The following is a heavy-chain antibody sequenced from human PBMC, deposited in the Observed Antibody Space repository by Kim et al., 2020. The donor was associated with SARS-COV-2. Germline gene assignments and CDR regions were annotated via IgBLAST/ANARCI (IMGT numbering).Heavy chain of an antibody. CDR2: INHSGST. J-gene: IGHJ6*03. CDR3: ARDGPHRPRNYDFWSGYTALKPGPSYYYMDV. D-gene: IGHD3-3*01. V-gene: IGHV4-34*01. Sequence: ETLSLTCAVYGGSFSGYYWSWIRQPPGKGLEWIGEINHSGSTNYNPSLKSRVTISVDTSKNQFSLKLSSVTAADTAVYYCARDGPHRPRNYDFWSGYTALKPGPSYYYMDVWGKGTTVTVSS. CDR1: GGSFSGYY.